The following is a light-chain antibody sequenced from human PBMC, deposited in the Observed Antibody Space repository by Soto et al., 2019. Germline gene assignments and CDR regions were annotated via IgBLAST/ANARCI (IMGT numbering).Light chain of an antibody. V-gene: IGKV3-15*01. J-gene: IGKJ3*01. CDR1: QSIRTN. Sequence: EIVLTQSPATLSVSAGGTVTLSCRASQSIRTNVAWYQHIPGQAPRLLVYGASPRATGVPARFSGSGSGIEFTLTISSLQSEDSAFYYCHQYFNWPLTGTFGPWTKVQIK. CDR3: HQYFNWPLTGT. CDR2: GAS.